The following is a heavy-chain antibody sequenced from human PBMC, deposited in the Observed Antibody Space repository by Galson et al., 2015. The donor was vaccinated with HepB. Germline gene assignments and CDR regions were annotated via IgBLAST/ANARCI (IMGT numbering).Heavy chain of an antibody. CDR2: ISGNGGST. D-gene: IGHD4-17*01. CDR3: AKANGDDQYYYYYYGMDV. V-gene: IGHV3-23*01. J-gene: IGHJ6*02. CDR1: GFTFSSYA. Sequence: SLKLSCAASGFTFSSYAMSWVRQAPGQGLEWVAAISGNGGSTYYADSVKGRFTISRDKSTNTLYLQMNSLRAEDTAVYYCAKANGDDQYYYYYYGMDVWGQGTTVTVSS.